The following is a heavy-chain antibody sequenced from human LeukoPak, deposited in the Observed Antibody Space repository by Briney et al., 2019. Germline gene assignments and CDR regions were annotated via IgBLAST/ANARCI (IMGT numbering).Heavy chain of an antibody. V-gene: IGHV4-31*03. J-gene: IGHJ5*02. CDR3: ARGRGYYDPFDP. D-gene: IGHD3-22*01. CDR2: IYYSGST. CDR1: GGSISSGGYY. Sequence: SETLSLTCTVSGGSISSGGYYWSWIRQHPGKGLEWIGYIYYSGSTYYNPSLKSRVTISVDTSKNQFSLKLSPVTAADTAVYYCARGRGYYDPFDPWGQGTLVTVSS.